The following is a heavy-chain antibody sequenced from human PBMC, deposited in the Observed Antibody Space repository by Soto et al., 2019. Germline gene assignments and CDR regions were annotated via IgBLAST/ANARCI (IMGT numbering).Heavy chain of an antibody. D-gene: IGHD5-12*01. Sequence: PSETLSLTCTVSGGSIRSYYWSWIRQSPAKGLGWIGYISDTGSTNYNPSLESRVTISVDTSKNQFSLSLNSMTAADAAVYYCARGGQFGGYKLLPTRFDYWGQGTLVTVSS. J-gene: IGHJ4*02. CDR2: ISDTGST. CDR3: ARGGQFGGYKLLPTRFDY. CDR1: GGSIRSYY. V-gene: IGHV4-59*01.